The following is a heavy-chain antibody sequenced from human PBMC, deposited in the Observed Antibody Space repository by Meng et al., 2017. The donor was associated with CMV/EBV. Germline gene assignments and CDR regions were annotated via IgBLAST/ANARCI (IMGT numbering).Heavy chain of an antibody. Sequence: LSLTCAASGFTFSSYWMSWVRQAPGRGLEWVANIKQDGSEKYYVDSVKGRFTISRDNAKNSLYLQMNSLRAEDTAVYYCARLFTDAFDIWGQGTMVTVSS. CDR1: GFTFSSYW. D-gene: IGHD3-10*01. CDR2: IKQDGSEK. V-gene: IGHV3-7*01. CDR3: ARLFTDAFDI. J-gene: IGHJ3*02.